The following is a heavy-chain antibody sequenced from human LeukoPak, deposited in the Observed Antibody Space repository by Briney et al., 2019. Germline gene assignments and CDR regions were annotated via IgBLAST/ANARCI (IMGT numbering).Heavy chain of an antibody. CDR1: GYTFTSYY. D-gene: IGHD3-3*01. CDR3: ARDRTPRGFLEWLPNDAFDI. Sequence: ASVRFSCKASGYTFTSYYMHWVRQAPGQGLEWMGIINPSGGSTSYAQKFQGRVTMTRDTSTSTVYMELSSLRSEDTAVYYCARDRTPRGFLEWLPNDAFDIWGQGTMVTVSS. CDR2: INPSGGST. J-gene: IGHJ3*02. V-gene: IGHV1-46*01.